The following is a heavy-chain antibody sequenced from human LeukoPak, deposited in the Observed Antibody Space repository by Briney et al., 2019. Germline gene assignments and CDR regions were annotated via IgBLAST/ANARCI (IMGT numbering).Heavy chain of an antibody. CDR3: ARDWSGCSSTSCYGNAFDI. J-gene: IGHJ3*02. Sequence: SETLSLTCTVSGGSISSYYWSWIRQPPGKGLEWIGYIYYSGSTNYNPSLKSRVTISVDTSKNQFSLKLSSVTAADTAVYYCARDWSGCSSTSCYGNAFDIWGQGTMVTVSS. CDR2: IYYSGST. D-gene: IGHD2-2*01. CDR1: GGSISSYY. V-gene: IGHV4-59*12.